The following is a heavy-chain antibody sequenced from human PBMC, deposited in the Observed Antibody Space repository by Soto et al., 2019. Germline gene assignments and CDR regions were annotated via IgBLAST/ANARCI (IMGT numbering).Heavy chain of an antibody. V-gene: IGHV3-23*01. CDR2: ISGGHTT. Sequence: EVQLLESGGGLVQPGGSLRLSCAASGFTFSSYVMSWVRQAPGKGLEWVSAISGGHTTYYADSVKGRFTIPRDNSKNTLYLQMNSLRAEDTALYYCAKDYESESYSGKYAIDSWGQGTLVSVST. CDR3: AKDYESESYSGKYAIDS. D-gene: IGHD1-26*01. CDR1: GFTFSSYV. J-gene: IGHJ5*01.